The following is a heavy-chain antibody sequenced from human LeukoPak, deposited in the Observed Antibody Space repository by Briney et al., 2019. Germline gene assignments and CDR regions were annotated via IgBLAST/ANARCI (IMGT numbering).Heavy chain of an antibody. D-gene: IGHD1-26*01. J-gene: IGHJ6*01. CDR2: INYSGST. CDR1: GGSFSGYY. Sequence: PSETLSLTCTVSGGSFSGYYWSWIRQPPGKGLEWIGEINYSGSTNYNPSLKSRVTISVDTSKNQFSLKLSSVTAADTAVYYCAREVGNAASSYYYYGIDFWEQATTVAASS. CDR3: AREVGNAASSYYYYGIDF. V-gene: IGHV4-59*01.